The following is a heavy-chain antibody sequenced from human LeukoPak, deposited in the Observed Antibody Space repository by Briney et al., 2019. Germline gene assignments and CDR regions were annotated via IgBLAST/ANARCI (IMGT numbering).Heavy chain of an antibody. Sequence: SETLSLTCAVSGGSISSGGYSWSWIRQPPGKGLEWIGYIYHSGSTYYNPSLKSRVTISVDTSKNQFSLKLSSVTAADTAVYYCARSIRYCSSISCPDYWGQGTLVTVSS. CDR2: IYHSGST. CDR3: ARSIRYCSSISCPDY. CDR1: GGSISSGGYS. D-gene: IGHD2-2*01. V-gene: IGHV4-30-2*01. J-gene: IGHJ4*02.